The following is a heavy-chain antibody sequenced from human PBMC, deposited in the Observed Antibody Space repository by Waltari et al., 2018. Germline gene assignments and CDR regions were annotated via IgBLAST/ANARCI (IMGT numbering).Heavy chain of an antibody. J-gene: IGHJ3*02. CDR2: SSGSGGGT. CDR1: GFTLSRYA. D-gene: IGHD6-13*01. V-gene: IGHV3-23*01. Sequence: EVQLLASGGGLVQPGGSLRLSCAPSGFTLSRYAMTWVRQAPGKGLEWVSGSSGSGGGTYYADSVKGRFTISRDNSKNTLYLQMNSLRAGDTAVYYCAKDRRYISSWSTVFDIWGQGTMVTVSS. CDR3: AKDRRYISSWSTVFDI.